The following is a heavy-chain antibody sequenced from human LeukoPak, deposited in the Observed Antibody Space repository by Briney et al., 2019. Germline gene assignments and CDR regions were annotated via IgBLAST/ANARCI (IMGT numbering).Heavy chain of an antibody. CDR1: GFTFSSYA. CDR3: AREIGSSYFDY. CDR2: ISYDGGNK. V-gene: IGHV3-30-3*01. J-gene: IGHJ4*02. Sequence: GGSLRLSCAASGFTFSSYAMHWVRQAPGKGLEWVAVISYDGGNKYYADSVKGRFTISRDNSKNTLYLQMNSLRAEDTAVYYCAREIGSSYFDYWGQGTLVTVSS. D-gene: IGHD2/OR15-2a*01.